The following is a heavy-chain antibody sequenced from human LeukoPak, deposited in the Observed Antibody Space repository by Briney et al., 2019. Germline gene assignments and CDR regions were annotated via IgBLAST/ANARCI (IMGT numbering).Heavy chain of an antibody. CDR2: IYYGGST. V-gene: IGHV4-39*02. CDR1: GGSISSHLYF. D-gene: IGHD3-10*01. Sequence: SETLSLTRTVSGGSISSHLYFWAWIRQPPGKGLEWIGSIYYGGSTYYNPSLKRRVTISVDTSKDDFSLKLAPVTAADTAMYYCARMVRGVVLGPNYYPYHMDVWGTGTTVSVSS. CDR3: ARMVRGVVLGPNYYPYHMDV. J-gene: IGHJ6*03.